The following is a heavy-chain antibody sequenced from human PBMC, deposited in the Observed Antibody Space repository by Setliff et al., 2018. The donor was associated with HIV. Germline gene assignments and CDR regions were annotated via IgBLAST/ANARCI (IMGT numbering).Heavy chain of an antibody. Sequence: ASVKVSCKASGYTFTGYYMHWVRQAPGQGLEWMGWINPNSGCTNYAQKFQGRVTMTRDESTSTAYMEMSSLTSEDTAIYYCARSDSGWPHYQYHHTDVWGKGTTVTVSS. CDR3: ARSDSGWPHYQYHHTDV. J-gene: IGHJ6*04. CDR1: GYTFTGYY. V-gene: IGHV1-2*02. CDR2: INPNSGCT. D-gene: IGHD6-19*01.